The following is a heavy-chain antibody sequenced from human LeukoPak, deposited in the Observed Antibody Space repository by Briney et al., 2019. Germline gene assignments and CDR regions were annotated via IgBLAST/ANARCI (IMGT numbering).Heavy chain of an antibody. CDR1: GFSLSTSGMC. V-gene: IGHV2-70*11. CDR3: ARIFIAARPYYFDY. D-gene: IGHD6-13*01. J-gene: IGHJ4*02. Sequence: SGPTLVKPTQTLTLTCTFSGFSLSTSGMCVSWIRQPPGKALEWLARIDWDDDKYYSTSLKTRLTISKDTSKNQVVLTMTNMDPVDTATYYCARIFIAARPYYFDYWGQGTLVTVSP. CDR2: IDWDDDK.